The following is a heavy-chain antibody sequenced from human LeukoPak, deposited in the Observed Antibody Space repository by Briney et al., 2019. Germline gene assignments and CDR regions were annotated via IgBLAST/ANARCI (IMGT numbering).Heavy chain of an antibody. V-gene: IGHV3-23*01. CDR1: GFTFSTYP. CDR2: IGAGGGST. J-gene: IGHJ4*01. D-gene: IGHD4-17*01. Sequence: PGGTLRLSCAASGFTFSTYPMSWVRQAPGKGLEWVSGIGAGGGSTYYADSVKGRFTISRDNAKNSLYLQLNSLRPEDTALYYCSTDPRSLLYWGHGTLVTVSS. CDR3: STDPRSLLY.